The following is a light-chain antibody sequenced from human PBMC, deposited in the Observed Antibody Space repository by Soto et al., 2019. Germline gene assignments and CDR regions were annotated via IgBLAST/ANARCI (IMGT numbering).Light chain of an antibody. CDR1: QGLGNS. CDR2: AAS. CDR3: QQLRTSPFA. Sequence: DIQLTQSPSFLSASVGDRVTISCRASQGLGNSFAWYQQKPGKAPKLLIYAASTLQSGVPSRFSGSGSGTEFSRTISSLRPEDFATDYCQQLRTSPFAFGPGTEVDV. V-gene: IGKV1-9*01. J-gene: IGKJ3*01.